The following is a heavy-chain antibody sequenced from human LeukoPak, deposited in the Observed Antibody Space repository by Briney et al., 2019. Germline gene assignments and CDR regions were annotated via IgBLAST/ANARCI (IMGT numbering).Heavy chain of an antibody. D-gene: IGHD5-24*01. J-gene: IGHJ4*02. CDR3: AKWLRVATTFFDY. CDR2: ITISGGGT. V-gene: IGHV3-23*01. CDR1: GFSFSSYA. Sequence: GGSLRLSCAASGFSFSSYAMSWVRQAPGKGLEWVSTITISGGGTYYADSVKGRFSISRGNSQHTLYLQMNSLRVEDTAVYYCAKWLRVATTFFDYWGQGTLVTVSS.